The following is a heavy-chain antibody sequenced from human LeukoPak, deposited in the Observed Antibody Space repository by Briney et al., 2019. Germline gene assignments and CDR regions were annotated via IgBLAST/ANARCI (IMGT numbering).Heavy chain of an antibody. CDR1: GFTFSSYW. CDR3: VRGQATAWGLDY. V-gene: IGHV3-74*01. CDR2: ISTDARTI. D-gene: IGHD6-13*01. Sequence: GGSLRLSCAASGFTFSSYWMSWVRQAPGKGLVWVSHISTDARTITYAAFVKGRFTISRDNAKNTLYLQMNSLRAEDTALYYCVRGQATAWGLDYWGQGTLVTVSS. J-gene: IGHJ4*02.